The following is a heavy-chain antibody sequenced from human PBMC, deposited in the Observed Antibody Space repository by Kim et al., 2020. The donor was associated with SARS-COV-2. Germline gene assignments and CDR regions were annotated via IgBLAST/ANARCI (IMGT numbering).Heavy chain of an antibody. CDR2: IYYSGST. D-gene: IGHD6-13*01. J-gene: IGHJ1*01. Sequence: SETLSLTCTVSGGSISSGGYYWSWIRQHPGKGLEWIGYIYYSGSTYYNPSLKSRVTISVDTSKNQFSLKLSSVTAADTAVYYCARHSVAAAGFRFQHWGHGTLVTVSS. V-gene: IGHV4-31*03. CDR1: GGSISSGGYY. CDR3: ARHSVAAAGFRFQH.